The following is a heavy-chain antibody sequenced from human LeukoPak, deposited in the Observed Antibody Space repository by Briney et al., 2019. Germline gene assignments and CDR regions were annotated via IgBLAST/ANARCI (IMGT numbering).Heavy chain of an antibody. CDR1: GYTFTSYY. CDR2: INPSGGST. D-gene: IGHD3-22*01. Sequence: ASVKVSCKASGYTFTSYYMHWVRQAPGQGLGWMGIINPSGGSTSYAQKFQGRVTMTRDTSTSTVYMELSSLRSEDTAVYYCARGPDNYYDSSNNWFDPWGQGTLVTVSS. V-gene: IGHV1-46*01. J-gene: IGHJ5*02. CDR3: ARGPDNYYDSSNNWFDP.